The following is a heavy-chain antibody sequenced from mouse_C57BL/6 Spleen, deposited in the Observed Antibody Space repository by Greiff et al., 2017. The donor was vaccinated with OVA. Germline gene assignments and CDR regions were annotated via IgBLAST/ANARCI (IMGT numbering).Heavy chain of an antibody. V-gene: IGHV5-6*02. CDR1: GFTFSSYG. Sequence: DVHLVESGGDLVKPGGSLKLSCAASGFTFSSYGMSWVRQTPDKRLEWVATISSGGSYTYYPDSVKGRFTISRDNAKNTLYLQMSSLKSEDTAMYYCARREVITTVVAYYFDYWGQGTTLTVSS. D-gene: IGHD1-1*01. CDR2: ISSGGSYT. J-gene: IGHJ2*01. CDR3: ARREVITTVVAYYFDY.